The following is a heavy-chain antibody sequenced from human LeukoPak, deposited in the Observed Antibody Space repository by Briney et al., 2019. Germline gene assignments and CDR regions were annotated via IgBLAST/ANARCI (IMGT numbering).Heavy chain of an antibody. Sequence: GGSLRLSCAASGFIVTSNYMTWVRQAPGRGLEWVSVVYTGEDTYYADSVKGRFTISRDNSMNTLYLEMKSLRVEDTAAYYCARVSMDKSITNWFDPWGEGTLVTVSS. J-gene: IGHJ5*02. CDR2: VYTGEDT. V-gene: IGHV3-53*01. D-gene: IGHD2/OR15-2a*01. CDR1: GFIVTSNY. CDR3: ARVSMDKSITNWFDP.